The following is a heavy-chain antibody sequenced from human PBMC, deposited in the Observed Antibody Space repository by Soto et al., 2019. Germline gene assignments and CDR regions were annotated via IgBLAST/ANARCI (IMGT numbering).Heavy chain of an antibody. V-gene: IGHV4-31*03. D-gene: IGHD6-6*01. J-gene: IGHJ4*02. Sequence: QVQLQEMGPGLVKPSQTLTITCTVSGDSVNSAYWSWIRQLPGKGLEWMGNSYHTGMTFYNPSLKSRLAISIDTSKPLFSLKLRSVTASDTAVYYCARTDAYNSSFFDSWGQGTVVTVSS. CDR1: GDSVNSAY. CDR3: ARTDAYNSSFFDS. CDR2: SYHTGMT.